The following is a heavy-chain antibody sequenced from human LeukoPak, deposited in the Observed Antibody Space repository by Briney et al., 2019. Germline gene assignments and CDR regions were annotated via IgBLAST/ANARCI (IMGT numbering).Heavy chain of an antibody. CDR2: INSDGSST. Sequence: PGGSLRLSCAASGFTFSSYWMHWVRQAPGKGLVWVSRINSDGSSTSYADSVKGRFTISRDNSKNTLYLQMNSLRAEDTAVYYCAKVPLFHYYDSSGHYAYWGQGTLVTVSS. V-gene: IGHV3-74*01. D-gene: IGHD3-22*01. CDR3: AKVPLFHYYDSSGHYAY. J-gene: IGHJ4*02. CDR1: GFTFSSYW.